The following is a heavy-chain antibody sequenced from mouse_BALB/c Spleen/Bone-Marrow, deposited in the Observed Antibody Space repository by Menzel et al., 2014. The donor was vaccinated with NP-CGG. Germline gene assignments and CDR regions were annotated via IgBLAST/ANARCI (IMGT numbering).Heavy chain of an antibody. D-gene: IGHD1-1*01. Sequence: SGAELVKPGASVKLSCTASGFNIKDTYMHWVKQRPEQGLEWIGRIDPANGDTKYDPKFQGKATITADTSSNTAYPQLSSLTSEDTAVYYCASYYYGSSGFAYWGQGTLVTVSA. CDR1: GFNIKDTY. CDR2: IDPANGDT. V-gene: IGHV14-3*02. J-gene: IGHJ3*01. CDR3: ASYYYGSSGFAY.